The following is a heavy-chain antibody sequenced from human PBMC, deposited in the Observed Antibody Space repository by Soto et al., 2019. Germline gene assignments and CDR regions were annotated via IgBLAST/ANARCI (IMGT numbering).Heavy chain of an antibody. CDR3: ARLPTGYPNWFDP. CDR1: GGSISTSSYH. J-gene: IGHJ5*02. CDR2: IHYSGTT. Sequence: SETLSLTCTVSGGSISTSSYHWGCLRQAPGKGLEWMGNIHYSGTTYFKPSLKSRVTMSVDTSKNQFSLKLTSVTAADTAVYYCARLPTGYPNWFDPWGQGTLVTVSS. V-gene: IGHV4-39*01. D-gene: IGHD3-9*01.